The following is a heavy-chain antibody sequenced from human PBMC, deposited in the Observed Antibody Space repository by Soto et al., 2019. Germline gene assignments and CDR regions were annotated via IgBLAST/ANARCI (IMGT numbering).Heavy chain of an antibody. CDR2: THHSRGT. CDR1: GDSIIGTHW. Sequence: QVQLQESGPGLVKPSGTLSLTCAVSGDSIIGTHWWSWVRRPPGKGLEFIGETHHSRGTKYNPSLRSRVTMSLDKSKNQLSLILYSVTAADTGVYYCARYSAASGTYYFDYWGQGTLVTVSS. V-gene: IGHV4-4*02. J-gene: IGHJ4*01. D-gene: IGHD6-13*01. CDR3: ARYSAASGTYYFDY.